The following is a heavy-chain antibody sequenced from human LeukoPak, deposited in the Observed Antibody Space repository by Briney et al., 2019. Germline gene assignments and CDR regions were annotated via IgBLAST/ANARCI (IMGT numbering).Heavy chain of an antibody. Sequence: SETLSLTCAVSGGSISSSNWWSWVRQPPGKGLEWIGEIYHSGSTNYNPSLKSRVTISVDKSKNQFSLKLSSVTAADTAVYYCASRNYDILTGYRVYFDYWGQGTLVTVSS. CDR3: ASRNYDILTGYRVYFDY. CDR2: IYHSGST. V-gene: IGHV4-4*02. J-gene: IGHJ4*02. D-gene: IGHD3-9*01. CDR1: GGSISSSNW.